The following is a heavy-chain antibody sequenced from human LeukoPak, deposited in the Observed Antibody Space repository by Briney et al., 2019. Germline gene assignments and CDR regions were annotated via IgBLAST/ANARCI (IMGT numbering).Heavy chain of an antibody. CDR1: GYSITSGYN. D-gene: IGHD2-2*02. J-gene: IGHJ4*02. Sequence: SETLSLTCTVSGYSITSGYNWAWIRQPPGKVLEWIGSIYHSGSAYFNPSLKSRVTISVDTSKNQFSLKLSSVTAADTAVYYCVRYCSSTTCYTRAVDYWGQGTLVTVSS. CDR3: VRYCSSTTCYTRAVDY. V-gene: IGHV4-38-2*02. CDR2: IYHSGSA.